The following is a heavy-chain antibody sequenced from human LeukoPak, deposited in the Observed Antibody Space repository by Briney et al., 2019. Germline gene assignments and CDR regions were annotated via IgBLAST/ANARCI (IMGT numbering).Heavy chain of an antibody. V-gene: IGHV3-64*01. CDR1: GFTFSSYA. D-gene: IGHD3-3*01. CDR2: ISSNGGST. CDR3: ARDPREDYDFWSGSFDY. Sequence: QPGGSLRLSCAASGFTFSSYAMHWVRQAPGKGLEYVSAISSNGGSTYYANSVKGRFIISRDNSKNTLSLQLGSLRAEDMAVYYCARDPREDYDFWSGSFDYWGQGTLVTVSS. J-gene: IGHJ4*02.